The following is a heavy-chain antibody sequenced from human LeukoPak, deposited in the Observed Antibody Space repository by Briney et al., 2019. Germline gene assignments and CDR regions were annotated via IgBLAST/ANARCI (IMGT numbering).Heavy chain of an antibody. J-gene: IGHJ4*02. V-gene: IGHV4-59*01. D-gene: IGHD3-22*01. CDR2: IYYSGST. CDR1: GGSLSSYY. Sequence: SETLSLTCTVSGGSLSSYYWGWIRQPPGKGLEWIGYIYYSGSTNYNPSLKSRVTISVDTSKNQFSLKLSSVTAADTAVYYCARARDSSDGTDYWGQGTLVTVSS. CDR3: ARARDSSDGTDY.